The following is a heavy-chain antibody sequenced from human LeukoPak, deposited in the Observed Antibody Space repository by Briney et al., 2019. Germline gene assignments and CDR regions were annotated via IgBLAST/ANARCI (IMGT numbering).Heavy chain of an antibody. Sequence: SETLSLTCTVSGGSISGYYWSWIRQPPGKGLEWIGEINHSGSTNYNPSLKSRVTISVDTSKNQFSLKLSSVTAADTAVYYCARGRMRKGFDYWGQGTLVTVSS. J-gene: IGHJ4*02. CDR1: GGSISGYY. CDR3: ARGRMRKGFDY. V-gene: IGHV4-34*01. CDR2: INHSGST. D-gene: IGHD2-8*01.